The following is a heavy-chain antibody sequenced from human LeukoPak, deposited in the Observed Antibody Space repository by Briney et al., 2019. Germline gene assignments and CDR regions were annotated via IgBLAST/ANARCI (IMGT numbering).Heavy chain of an antibody. J-gene: IGHJ4*02. D-gene: IGHD3-22*01. CDR1: GFTFSSYS. Sequence: GGSLRLSCAASGFTFSSYSMNWVRQAPGKGLEWVSSISSSSYIYYADSVKGRLTISRDNAKNSLYLQMNSLRAEDTAVYYCARDYDSSGYYYPHFDYWGQGTLVTVSS. V-gene: IGHV3-21*01. CDR3: ARDYDSSGYYYPHFDY. CDR2: ISSSSYI.